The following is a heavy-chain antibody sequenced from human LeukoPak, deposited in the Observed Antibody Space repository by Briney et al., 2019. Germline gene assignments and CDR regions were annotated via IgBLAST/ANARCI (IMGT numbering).Heavy chain of an antibody. CDR1: GYTFTSYY. J-gene: IGHJ4*02. CDR2: INPSGGST. Sequence: ASVKVSCKASGYTFTSYYMHWVRQAPGQGLEWMGIINPSGGSTSYAQKFQGRVTMTEDTSTDTAYMELSSLRSEDTAVYYCATDTVGSYYPGFGYWGQGTLVTVSS. CDR3: ATDTVGSYYPGFGY. V-gene: IGHV1-46*01. D-gene: IGHD1-26*01.